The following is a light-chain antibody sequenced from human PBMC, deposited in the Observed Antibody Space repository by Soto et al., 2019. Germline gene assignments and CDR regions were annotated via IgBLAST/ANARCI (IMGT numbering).Light chain of an antibody. V-gene: IGKV1-27*01. J-gene: IGKJ4*01. CDR3: QKYNSAPLT. Sequence: DGQMTQSPSSLSAFVGDRVTITCRASQGIAPYLAWFQQTPRKVPKLLIYATSTLHSRVTSRFSGSGSGTDFTLTLNRLQAEDVGTYCCQKYNSAPLTFGGGTKVEIK. CDR1: QGIAPY. CDR2: ATS.